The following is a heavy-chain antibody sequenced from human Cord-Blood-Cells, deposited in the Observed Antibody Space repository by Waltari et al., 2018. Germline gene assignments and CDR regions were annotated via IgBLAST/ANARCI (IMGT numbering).Heavy chain of an antibody. D-gene: IGHD3-22*01. V-gene: IGHV4-39*07. J-gene: IGHJ4*02. CDR2: IYYSGST. CDR1: GGSLSSSSSY. Sequence: QLQLQESGPGLVKPSETLSLTCTVSGGSLSSSSSYWGWIRQPPGKGLEWIGSIYYSGSTYYNPSLKSRVTISVDTSKNQFSLKLSSVTAADTAVYYCARPRYYDSSGYYYWGQGTLVTVSS. CDR3: ARPRYYDSSGYYY.